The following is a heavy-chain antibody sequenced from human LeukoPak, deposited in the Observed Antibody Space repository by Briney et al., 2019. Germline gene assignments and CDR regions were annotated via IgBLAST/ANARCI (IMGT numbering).Heavy chain of an antibody. D-gene: IGHD3-10*01. V-gene: IGHV4-34*01. CDR1: GGSFSGYY. Sequence: SETLSLTCGVYGGSFSGYYWTWIRQPPGKGLEWIGSISYNGITYYNPSLRSRVTMSLDRSKTQFSLMLTSVSAADTALYYCARETYYYGSGTDYWGDNEGGWFDPWGQGTLVIVSS. CDR2: ISYNGIT. CDR3: ARETYYYGSGTDYWGDNEGGWFDP. J-gene: IGHJ5*02.